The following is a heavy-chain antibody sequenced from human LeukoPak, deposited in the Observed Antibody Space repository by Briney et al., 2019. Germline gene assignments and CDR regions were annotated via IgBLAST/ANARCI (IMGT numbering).Heavy chain of an antibody. D-gene: IGHD2-15*01. V-gene: IGHV1-69*04. CDR3: ARGGSDAEYFQH. J-gene: IGHJ1*01. CDR2: IIRIFGIA. CDR1: GGTFSSYA. Sequence: SVKVSCKASGGTFSSYAISWVRQAPGQGLEWMGRIIRIFGIANYAQKFQGRVTITADKSTSTAYMELSSLRSEHTAVYYCARGGSDAEYFQHWGQGTLVTVSS.